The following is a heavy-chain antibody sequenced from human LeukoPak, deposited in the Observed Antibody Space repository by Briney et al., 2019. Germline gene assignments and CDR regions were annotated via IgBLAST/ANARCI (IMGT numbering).Heavy chain of an antibody. J-gene: IGHJ1*01. Sequence: GGSLRLSCAASGFTFSSYWMSWVRQAPGKGLEWVANIKQDGSEKYYVDSVKGRFTISRDNAKNSLYLQMNSLRAEDTAVYYCASAGYSSGWYQGEYFQHWGQGTLVTVSS. V-gene: IGHV3-7*01. CDR1: GFTFSSYW. CDR3: ASAGYSSGWYQGEYFQH. D-gene: IGHD6-19*01. CDR2: IKQDGSEK.